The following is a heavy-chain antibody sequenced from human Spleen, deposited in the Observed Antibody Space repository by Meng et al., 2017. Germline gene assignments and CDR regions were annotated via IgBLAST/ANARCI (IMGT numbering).Heavy chain of an antibody. D-gene: IGHD2-2*01. V-gene: IGHV4-34*01. Sequence: QVQLKQWGAGLLKPSETLSLTCVVSGGSFSDYYWSWIRQPPGKGLEWIGEINHSGSTNYNPSLESRATISVDTSQNNLSLKLSSVTAADSAVYYCARVGDIVVVPAASNWFDPWGQGTLVTVSS. J-gene: IGHJ5*02. CDR3: ARVGDIVVVPAASNWFDP. CDR2: INHSGST. CDR1: GGSFSDYY.